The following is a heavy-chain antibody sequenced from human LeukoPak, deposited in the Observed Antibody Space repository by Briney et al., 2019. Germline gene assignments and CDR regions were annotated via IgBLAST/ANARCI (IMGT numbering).Heavy chain of an antibody. J-gene: IGHJ5*02. CDR1: GFTFSSYA. CDR3: AKTRVSVVVAARGNWFDP. V-gene: IGHV3-23*01. D-gene: IGHD2-15*01. CDR2: ISGSGGST. Sequence: GGSLRLSCAASGFTFSSYAMSWVRQAPGKGLEWASAISGSGGSTYYADSVKGRFTISRDNSKNTLYLQMNSLRAEDTAVYYCAKTRVSVVVAARGNWFDPWGQGTLVTVSS.